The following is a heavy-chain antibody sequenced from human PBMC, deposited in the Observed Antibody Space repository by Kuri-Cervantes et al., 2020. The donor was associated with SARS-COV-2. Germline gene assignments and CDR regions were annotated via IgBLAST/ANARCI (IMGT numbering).Heavy chain of an antibody. Sequence: SETLSLTCTVSGGSISSYYWSWIRQPPGKGLEWIGYIYYSGSTNYNPSLKSRVTISVDTSKNQFSLKLSSVTAADTAVYYCARGSASCSSTSCYRGYFDYWGQGTLVTVSS. V-gene: IGHV4-59*12. CDR1: GGSISSYY. J-gene: IGHJ4*02. D-gene: IGHD2-2*02. CDR3: ARGSASCSSTSCYRGYFDY. CDR2: IYYSGST.